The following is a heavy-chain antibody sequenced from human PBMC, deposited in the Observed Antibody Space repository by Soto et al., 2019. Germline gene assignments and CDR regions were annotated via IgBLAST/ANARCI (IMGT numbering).Heavy chain of an antibody. V-gene: IGHV3-23*01. D-gene: IGHD6-19*01. CDR1: GFTFSSYA. J-gene: IGHJ4*02. CDR3: ARPPSSGWPYYFDY. CDR2: ISGSGGTT. Sequence: EVQLLESGGGLVQPGGSPRLSCAASGFTFSSYAMSWVRQAPGKGLEWVSGISGSGGTTYYADSVKGRFTISRDNSKNTLFLQVNSLRGEDTAVYYCARPPSSGWPYYFDYWGQGTLVTVSS.